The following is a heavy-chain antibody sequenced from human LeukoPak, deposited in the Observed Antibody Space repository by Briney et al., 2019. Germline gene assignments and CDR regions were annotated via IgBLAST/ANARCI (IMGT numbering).Heavy chain of an antibody. CDR1: GFSFSDYD. J-gene: IGHJ4*02. D-gene: IGHD6-19*01. CDR2: IGPSGSTI. CDR3: ARDQSQWLVKRGTDY. Sequence: GGSLRLSCAASGFSFSDYDMNWVRQAPGEGLEWVSYIGPSGSTIFYADSVKGRFTISRDNAKNSLYLQMNSLRAEDTAVYYCARDQSQWLVKRGTDYWGQGTLVTVSS. V-gene: IGHV3-48*04.